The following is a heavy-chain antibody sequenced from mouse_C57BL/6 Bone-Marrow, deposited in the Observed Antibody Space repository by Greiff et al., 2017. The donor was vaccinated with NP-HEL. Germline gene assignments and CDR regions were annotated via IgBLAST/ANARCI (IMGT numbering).Heavy chain of an antibody. D-gene: IGHD1-1*01. V-gene: IGHV10-1*01. CDR2: IRSKSNNYAT. CDR3: VRHGTYYCGSSYAWYFDV. Sequence: EVMLVESGGGLVQPQGSLKLSCAASGFSFNTYAMNWVRQAPGKGLEWVARIRSKSNNYATYYADSVKDRFTISRDDSESMLYLQMNNLKTEDTAMYDCVRHGTYYCGSSYAWYFDVWGTGTTVTVSS. CDR1: GFSFNTYA. J-gene: IGHJ1*03.